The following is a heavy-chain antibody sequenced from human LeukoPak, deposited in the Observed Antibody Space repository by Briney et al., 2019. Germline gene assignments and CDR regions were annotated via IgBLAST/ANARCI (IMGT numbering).Heavy chain of an antibody. J-gene: IGHJ4*02. Sequence: SETLSLTCTVSSGSISSTIYYWGWIRQPPGMGLEWIGSMYYSGSTYYNPSLKSRVTISVDTSKSQFSLKLGSVTAADTAVYYCAREMRSPRGGFDYWDQGTLVTVSS. CDR1: SGSISSTIYY. D-gene: IGHD3-10*01. CDR3: AREMRSPRGGFDY. CDR2: MYYSGST. V-gene: IGHV4-39*07.